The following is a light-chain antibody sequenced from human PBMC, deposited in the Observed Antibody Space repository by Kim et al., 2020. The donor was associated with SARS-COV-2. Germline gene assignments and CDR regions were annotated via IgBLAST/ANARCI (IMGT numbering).Light chain of an antibody. V-gene: IGLV1-36*01. J-gene: IGLJ3*02. CDR2: YDN. Sequence: QRVAISCSGSNSDIGNNPVTWYQQLPGKAPKLLIYYDNLRPSGVSDRFSGSKSGTSASLALGGLQSEDEADYYCAAWDDRLHAWVFGGGTKVTVL. CDR3: AAWDDRLHAWV. CDR1: NSDIGNNP.